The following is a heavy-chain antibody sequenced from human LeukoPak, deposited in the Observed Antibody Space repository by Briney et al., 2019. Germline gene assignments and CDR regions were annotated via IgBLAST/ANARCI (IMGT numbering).Heavy chain of an antibody. D-gene: IGHD3-10*01. J-gene: IGHJ6*02. CDR3: ARRGSRQAPYFYYGMDV. Sequence: GGSLRLSCAASGFTFSSYAMSWVRQAPGKGLEWVTFVSYDGSKKLYADSVKGRFTISRDNSKNTLHLQMNNVRVEDTAVYYCARRGSRQAPYFYYGMDVWGQGTTVTVSS. CDR2: VSYDGSKK. V-gene: IGHV3-30*04. CDR1: GFTFSSYA.